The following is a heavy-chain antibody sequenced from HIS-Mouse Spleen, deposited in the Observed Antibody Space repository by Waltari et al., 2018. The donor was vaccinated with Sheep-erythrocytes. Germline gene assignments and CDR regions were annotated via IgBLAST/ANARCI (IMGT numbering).Heavy chain of an antibody. D-gene: IGHD3-10*01. J-gene: IGHJ4*02. CDR2: IYYSGST. CDR1: GGSIRSGDYY. V-gene: IGHV4-30-4*01. Sequence: QVQLQESGPGLVKPSQTLSLTCTVSGGSIRSGDYYWSWLRQPPGKGLEWIGYIYYSGSTYYNPSLKSRVTISVDTSKNQFSLKLSSVTAADTAVYYCAIYGSGSYAYFDYWGQGTLVTVSS. CDR3: AIYGSGSYAYFDY.